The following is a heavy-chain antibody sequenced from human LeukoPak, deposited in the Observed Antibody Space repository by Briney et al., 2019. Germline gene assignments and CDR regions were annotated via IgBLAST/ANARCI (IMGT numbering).Heavy chain of an antibody. V-gene: IGHV3-30*04. CDR3: AKAQFNPYYYGMDV. J-gene: IGHJ6*02. CDR1: GFTFSSYA. CDR2: ISYDGSNK. Sequence: GGSLRLSCAASGFTFSSYAMHWVRQAPGKGLEWVAVISYDGSNKCYADSVKGRFTISRDNSKNTLYLQMSSLRAEDTAVYYCAKAQFNPYYYGMDVWDQGTTVTVSS.